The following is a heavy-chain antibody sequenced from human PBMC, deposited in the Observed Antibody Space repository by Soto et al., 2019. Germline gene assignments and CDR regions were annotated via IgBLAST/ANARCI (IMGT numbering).Heavy chain of an antibody. V-gene: IGHV4-30-4*01. CDR1: AGSISSGDYY. D-gene: IGHD5-18*01. J-gene: IGHJ6*02. Sequence: SETLSLTCTVSAGSISSGDYYWSWIRQPPGKGLEWIGYIYYSGNTYYNPSLKSRVNILVDTSKNQFSLRVSFVTAADTAVYYCARALIQLWPHYYYGMDVWGQGTTVTVSS. CDR2: IYYSGNT. CDR3: ARALIQLWPHYYYGMDV.